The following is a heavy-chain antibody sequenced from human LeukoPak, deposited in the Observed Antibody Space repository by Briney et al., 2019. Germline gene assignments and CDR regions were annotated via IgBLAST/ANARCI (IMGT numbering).Heavy chain of an antibody. CDR3: ARMYGSIFGVVIKTYYYYYMDV. CDR1: GFTFGDYA. D-gene: IGHD3-3*01. V-gene: IGHV3-11*04. Sequence: GGSLRLSCTASGFTFGDYAMSWVRQAPGKGLEWVSYISSSGSTIYYADSVKGRFTISRDNAKNSLYLQMNSLRAEDTAVYYCARMYGSIFGVVIKTYYYYYMDVWGKGTTVTVSS. J-gene: IGHJ6*03. CDR2: ISSSGSTI.